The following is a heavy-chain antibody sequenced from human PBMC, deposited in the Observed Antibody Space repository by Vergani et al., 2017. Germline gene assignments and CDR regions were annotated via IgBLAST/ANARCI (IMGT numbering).Heavy chain of an antibody. V-gene: IGHV3-NL1*01. J-gene: IGHJ4*02. D-gene: IGHD6-13*01. CDR3: AKDRRQQLPSYFDY. CDR2: ISGSGGST. Sequence: QVQLVESGGGVVQPGRSLRLSCAASGFTFSSYGMHWVRQAPGKGLEWVAAISGSGGSTYYADSVKGRFTISRDNSKNTLYLQMNSLRAEDTAVYYCAKDRRQQLPSYFDYWGQGTLVTVSS. CDR1: GFTFSSYG.